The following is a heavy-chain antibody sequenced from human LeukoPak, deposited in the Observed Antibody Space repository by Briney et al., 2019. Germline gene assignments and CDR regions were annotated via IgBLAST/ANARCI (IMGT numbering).Heavy chain of an antibody. J-gene: IGHJ4*02. CDR3: AKDQLEVPANIGLIPSDY. D-gene: IGHD2-2*01. CDR1: GFTVSSNY. Sequence: QSGGSLRLSCAASGFTVSSNYMSWVRQAPGKGLECVSAISDSGDTTYYADSVKGRFTISRDNSENTLYLQMNNLRAEDTAIYYCAKDQLEVPANIGLIPSDYWGQGTLVTVSS. CDR2: ISDSGDTT. V-gene: IGHV3-23*01.